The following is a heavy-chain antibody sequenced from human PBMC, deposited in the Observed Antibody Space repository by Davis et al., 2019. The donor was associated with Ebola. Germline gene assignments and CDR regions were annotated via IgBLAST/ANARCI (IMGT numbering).Heavy chain of an antibody. Sequence: GESLKISCAASGFTFSNYAMTWVRQAPGKGLEWVSAVSGGSGLTYYADSVKGRFTISRDNSKNILYLQMNSLRVEDTALYYCVQGTTSCHVWGQGTLVTVSS. CDR3: VQGTTSCHV. D-gene: IGHD2-2*01. V-gene: IGHV3-23*01. CDR1: GFTFSNYA. CDR2: VSGGSGLT. J-gene: IGHJ4*02.